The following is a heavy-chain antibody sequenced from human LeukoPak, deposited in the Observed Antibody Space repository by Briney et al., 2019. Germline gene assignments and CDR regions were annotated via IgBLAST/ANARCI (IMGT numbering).Heavy chain of an antibody. D-gene: IGHD5-12*01. CDR3: ARRYSGYGNAFDI. CDR2: IYSSGST. V-gene: IGHV4-59*08. J-gene: IGHJ3*02. Sequence: SETLSLTCTVSGGSISSYHWSWIRQPPGKGLEWIGYIYSSGSTNYSPSLKSRVTISVDTSKNQFSLKLYSVTAADTAVYYCARRYSGYGNAFDIWGQGTMVTVSS. CDR1: GGSISSYH.